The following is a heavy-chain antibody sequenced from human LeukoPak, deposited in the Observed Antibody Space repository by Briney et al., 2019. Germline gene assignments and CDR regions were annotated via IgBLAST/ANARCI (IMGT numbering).Heavy chain of an antibody. V-gene: IGHV1-18*01. Sequence: GASVKVSCKASGYTFTSYGFSWVRQAPAQGLELMGWISAYNGNTNYAQKLQGRDIMTTDPSTSTAYMELRSLRSDDTAVYYCARGAYDSSGYNYWGQGTLVTVCS. J-gene: IGHJ4*02. CDR3: ARGAYDSSGYNY. CDR1: GYTFTSYG. CDR2: ISAYNGNT. D-gene: IGHD3-22*01.